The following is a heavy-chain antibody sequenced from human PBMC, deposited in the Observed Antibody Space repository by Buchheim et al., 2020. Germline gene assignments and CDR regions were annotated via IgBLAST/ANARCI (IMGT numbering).Heavy chain of an antibody. CDR1: GFTFSSYW. CDR3: ARDRCSSTSCYDYYGMDV. D-gene: IGHD2-2*01. Sequence: EVQLVESGGGLVQPGGSLRLSCAASGFTFSSYWMSWVRQAPGKGLEWVANIKQDGSEKYYVDSVKGRFTISSANATNSLYLQMNSLRAEDTAVYYCARDRCSSTSCYDYYGMDVWGQGTT. V-gene: IGHV3-7*01. CDR2: IKQDGSEK. J-gene: IGHJ6*02.